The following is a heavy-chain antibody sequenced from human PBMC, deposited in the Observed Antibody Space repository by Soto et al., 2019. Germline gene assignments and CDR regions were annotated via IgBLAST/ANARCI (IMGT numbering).Heavy chain of an antibody. Sequence: GVLRLSCAASGFTFSCYAMNWVRQAPGKGLEWVSAISSSGSNKYYADSVKGRFTISRDNSKNTLYLQMNSLRAEDTAVYYCARDTVFDYWGQGTLVTVSS. CDR3: ARDTVFDY. CDR1: GFTFSCYA. J-gene: IGHJ4*02. D-gene: IGHD4-4*01. CDR2: ISSSGSNK. V-gene: IGHV3-23*01.